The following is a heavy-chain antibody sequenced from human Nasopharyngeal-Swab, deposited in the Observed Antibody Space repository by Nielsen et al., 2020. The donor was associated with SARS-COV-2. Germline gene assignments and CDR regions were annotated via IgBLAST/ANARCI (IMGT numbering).Heavy chain of an antibody. D-gene: IGHD1-1*01. V-gene: IGHV3-30*18. J-gene: IGHJ3*02. CDR1: GFTFSSYG. Sequence: GESLKISCAASGFTFSSYGMHWVRQAPGKGLEWVAVISYDGSNKYYADSVKGRFTISRDNSKNTLYLQMNSLRAEDTAVYYCAKGGGTTGTVGLDIWGQGTMATVSS. CDR2: ISYDGSNK. CDR3: AKGGGTTGTVGLDI.